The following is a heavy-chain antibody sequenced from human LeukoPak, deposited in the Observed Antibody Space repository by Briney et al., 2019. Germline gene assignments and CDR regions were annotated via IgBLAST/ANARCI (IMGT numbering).Heavy chain of an antibody. CDR2: ISYDGSNK. J-gene: IGHJ4*02. D-gene: IGHD6-13*01. CDR1: GFTFSSYA. Sequence: PGRSLRLSCAASGFTFSSYAMHWVRQAPGKGLEWVAVISYDGSNKYYADSVKGRFTISRDNSKNTLYLQMNSLRAEDTAVYYCARGISSWYPVSVYYFDYWGQGTLVTVSS. V-gene: IGHV3-30*04. CDR3: ARGISSWYPVSVYYFDY.